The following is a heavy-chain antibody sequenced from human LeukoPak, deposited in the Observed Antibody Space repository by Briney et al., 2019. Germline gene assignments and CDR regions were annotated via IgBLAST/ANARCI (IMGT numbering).Heavy chain of an antibody. CDR1: GGSISSSNW. Sequence: SETLSLTCAVSGGSISSSNWWSWVRQSPGTGLEWIGKIYHTGSVNYNPSLKSRVTLSVDKSKNQFSLKLSSVTAADTAVYYCARGRGAAGLNYWGPGNLVTVSS. D-gene: IGHD6-13*01. CDR2: IYHTGSV. CDR3: ARGRGAAGLNY. J-gene: IGHJ4*02. V-gene: IGHV4-4*02.